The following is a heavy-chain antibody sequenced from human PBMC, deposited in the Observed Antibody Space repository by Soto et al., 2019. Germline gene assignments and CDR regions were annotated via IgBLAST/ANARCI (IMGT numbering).Heavy chain of an antibody. CDR1: GFTFSNNG. CDR2: ISYDGNNK. Sequence: GGSLRLSCAASGFTFSNNGIHWVRQAPGKGLEWVAVISYDGNNKYYADSVKGRLTISRDNSKNTVYLQMNNLRAEDTAMYYCAKGGGGNYLTYYYYYGMDVWGQGTTVTVSS. V-gene: IGHV3-30*18. CDR3: AKGGGGNYLTYYYYYGMDV. D-gene: IGHD2-15*01. J-gene: IGHJ6*02.